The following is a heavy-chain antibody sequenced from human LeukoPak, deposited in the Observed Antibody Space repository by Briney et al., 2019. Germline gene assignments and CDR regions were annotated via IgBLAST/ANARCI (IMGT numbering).Heavy chain of an antibody. J-gene: IGHJ6*03. D-gene: IGHD3-3*01. V-gene: IGHV1-69*13. CDR2: IIPIFGTA. CDR3: AGSYDFWSGYSLTGYYYMDV. Sequence: SVKVSCKASGYTFTSYAISWVRQAPGQGLEWMGGIIPIFGTANYAQKFQGRVTITADESTSTAYMELSSLRSEDTAVYYCAGSYDFWSGYSLTGYYYMDVWGKGTTVTVSS. CDR1: GYTFTSYA.